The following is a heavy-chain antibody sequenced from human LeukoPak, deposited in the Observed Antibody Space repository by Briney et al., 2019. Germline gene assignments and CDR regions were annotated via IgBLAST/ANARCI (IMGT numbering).Heavy chain of an antibody. V-gene: IGHV3-74*01. CDR1: GFTFSSYW. D-gene: IGHD6-6*01. J-gene: IGHJ4*02. CDR3: ARSGGSSSLGY. Sequence: GGSLRLSCAASGFTFSSYWMHWVRQAPGTGLVWVSHINTDGSSTTYADSVKGRLTISRDNAKNTLYLQMNSLRAEDTAVYYCARSGGSSSLGYWGQGTLVTVSS. CDR2: INTDGSST.